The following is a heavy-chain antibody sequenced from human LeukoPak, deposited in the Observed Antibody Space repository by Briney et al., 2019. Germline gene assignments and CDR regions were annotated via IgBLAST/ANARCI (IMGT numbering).Heavy chain of an antibody. CDR1: GGSISSSSYY. Sequence: SETLSLTCTVSGGSISSSSYYWGWIRQPPGKGLEWIGSIYYSGSTYYNPSLKSRVTISVDTSKNQFSLKLSSVTAADTAVYYCARAVGILWFGELLTFGAFDIWGQGTMVTVSS. D-gene: IGHD3-10*01. V-gene: IGHV4-39*07. CDR3: ARAVGILWFGELLTFGAFDI. J-gene: IGHJ3*02. CDR2: IYYSGST.